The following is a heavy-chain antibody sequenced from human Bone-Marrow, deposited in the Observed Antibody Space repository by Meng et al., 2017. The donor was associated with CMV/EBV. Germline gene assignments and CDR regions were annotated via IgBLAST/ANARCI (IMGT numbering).Heavy chain of an antibody. V-gene: IGHV3-48*04. CDR3: ARDHWRTALYYYGMDV. CDR2: ISSSSSTI. Sequence: GGSLRLSCAASGFTFSSYSMNWVRQAPGKGLEWVSYISSSSSTIYYADSVKGRFTISRDNAKNSLYLQMNSLRAEDTAVYYWARDHWRTALYYYGMDVWGQGTTVTVSS. J-gene: IGHJ6*02. D-gene: IGHD1-1*01. CDR1: GFTFSSYS.